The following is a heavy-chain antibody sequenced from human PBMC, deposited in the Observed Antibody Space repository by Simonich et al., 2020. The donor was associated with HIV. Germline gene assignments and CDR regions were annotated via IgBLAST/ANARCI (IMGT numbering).Heavy chain of an antibody. Sequence: QVQLVQSGAALKKPRASVTVSCKASGSTFTRFDLNWVRQVTGQGLEWMGWMNPTSGNTGYAQKFRGRVNFTRDTSKSTAYMELSSLRSEDTAVDYCARGCERFLGSDYYYFDYWGQGTLVTVSS. CDR2: MNPTSGNT. J-gene: IGHJ4*02. CDR1: GSTFTRFD. V-gene: IGHV1-8*03. D-gene: IGHD3-10*01. CDR3: ARGCERFLGSDYYYFDY.